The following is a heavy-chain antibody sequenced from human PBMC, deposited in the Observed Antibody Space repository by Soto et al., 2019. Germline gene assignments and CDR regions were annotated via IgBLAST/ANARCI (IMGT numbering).Heavy chain of an antibody. CDR1: GGTFSSYA. CDR2: IIPIFGTA. Sequence: SVKFSCKASGGTFSSYAISWVRQAPGQGLEWMGGIIPIFGTANYAQKFQGRVTITADESTSTAYMELSSLRSEDTAVYYCARERRVTMIVVETYYYYYGMDVWGQGTTVTVSS. J-gene: IGHJ6*02. D-gene: IGHD3-22*01. CDR3: ARERRVTMIVVETYYYYYGMDV. V-gene: IGHV1-69*13.